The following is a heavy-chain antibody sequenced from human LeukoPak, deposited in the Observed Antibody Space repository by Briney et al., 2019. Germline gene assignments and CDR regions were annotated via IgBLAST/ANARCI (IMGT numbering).Heavy chain of an antibody. Sequence: TSETLSLTCTVSGGSISSYYWSWIRQPPGKGLEWIGYIYYSGSTNYNPSLKSRVTISVDTSKNQFSLKLSSVTAADTAVYYCARGIGWGKEGFDYWGQGTLVTVSS. CDR3: ARGIGWGKEGFDY. CDR1: GGSISSYY. V-gene: IGHV4-59*01. D-gene: IGHD3-16*01. CDR2: IYYSGST. J-gene: IGHJ4*02.